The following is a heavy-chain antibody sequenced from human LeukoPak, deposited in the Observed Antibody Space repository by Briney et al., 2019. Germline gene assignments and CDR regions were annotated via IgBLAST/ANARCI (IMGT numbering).Heavy chain of an antibody. D-gene: IGHD3-3*01. J-gene: IGHJ4*02. V-gene: IGHV3-21*01. CDR1: GFTFSSYS. CDR2: ISSSSSYI. CDR3: ASRRYRITIFGVVQGAFDY. Sequence: GGSLRLSCAASGFTFSSYSMNWVRQAPGKGLEWVSSISSSSSYIYYADSVKGRFTISRDNAKNSLYLQMNSLRAEDTAVYYCASRRYRITIFGVVQGAFDYWGQGTLVTVSS.